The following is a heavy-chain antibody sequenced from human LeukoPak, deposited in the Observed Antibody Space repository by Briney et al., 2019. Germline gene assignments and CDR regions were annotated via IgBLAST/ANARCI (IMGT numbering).Heavy chain of an antibody. CDR2: SNADGSTT. CDR1: GFSFSSYW. Sequence: TAGSLRLSCAASGFSFSSYWMHWVRQTPGKGLVWVSRSNADGSTTYYADSVKGRFTISRDNVKNTLYLQMNNLRAEDTAVYYCSRDHYGANTDYWVQGTLVTVST. D-gene: IGHD4-23*01. CDR3: SRDHYGANTDY. V-gene: IGHV3-74*01. J-gene: IGHJ4*02.